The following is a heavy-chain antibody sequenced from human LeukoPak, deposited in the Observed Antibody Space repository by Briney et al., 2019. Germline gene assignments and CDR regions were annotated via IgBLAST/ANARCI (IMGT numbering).Heavy chain of an antibody. D-gene: IGHD1-26*01. V-gene: IGHV3-23*01. J-gene: IGHJ4*02. CDR1: GFTFSSYA. CDR2: ISGGGGST. Sequence: GGSLRLSCAASGFTFSSYAMSWVRRAPGKGLEWVSGISGGGGSTYYADSVKGRFTISRDNSKNTLYLQMNSLRAEDTAVYYCAKDGEGATTVCYFDYWGQGTLVTVSS. CDR3: AKDGEGATTVCYFDY.